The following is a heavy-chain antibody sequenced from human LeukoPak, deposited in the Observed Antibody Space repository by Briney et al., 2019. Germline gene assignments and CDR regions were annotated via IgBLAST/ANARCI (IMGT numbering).Heavy chain of an antibody. Sequence: GASVKVSCKASGYTFTAYYMHWVRQAPGQGLEWMGWINPNSGATNYAQKFQGRVTMTSDTSISTAYMEVGRLRPDDTAVYYCASPGRYCGTTNCYSQHVPYFWGQGTLVIVSS. V-gene: IGHV1-2*02. CDR2: INPNSGAT. D-gene: IGHD2-2*01. CDR1: GYTFTAYY. CDR3: ASPGRYCGTTNCYSQHVPYF. J-gene: IGHJ4*02.